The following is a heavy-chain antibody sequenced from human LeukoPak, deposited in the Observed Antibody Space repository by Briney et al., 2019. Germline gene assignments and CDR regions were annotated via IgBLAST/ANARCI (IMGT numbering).Heavy chain of an antibody. J-gene: IGHJ5*02. D-gene: IGHD1-26*01. Sequence: PSETLSLTCTVSGGSISTSSYYWGWIRQPPAKGLEWIGTIHYSGRAYYNPSLKSRVTISVDTSKNQSSLKMSSVTAADTAMYYCARNSGNYLGWFDPWGQGTLVTVSS. V-gene: IGHV4-39*01. CDR3: ARNSGNYLGWFDP. CDR2: IHYSGRA. CDR1: GGSISTSSYY.